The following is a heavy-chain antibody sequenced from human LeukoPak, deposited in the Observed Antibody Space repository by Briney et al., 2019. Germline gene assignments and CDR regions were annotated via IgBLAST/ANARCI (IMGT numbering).Heavy chain of an antibody. Sequence: GASVKVSCKASGYSFTSHYMHWVRQAPGQGLEWMGLINPSGSSTLYAQKFQGRVTMTRDMSTTTDYMELSSLRSDDTAVYYCASHSTYYYYYYMDVWGKGTTVTVSS. V-gene: IGHV1-46*01. J-gene: IGHJ6*03. CDR3: ASHSTYYYYYYMDV. CDR2: INPSGSST. D-gene: IGHD4-11*01. CDR1: GYSFTSHY.